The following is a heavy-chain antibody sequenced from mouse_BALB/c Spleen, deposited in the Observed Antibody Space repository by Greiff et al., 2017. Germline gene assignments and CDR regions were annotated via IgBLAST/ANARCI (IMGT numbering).Heavy chain of an antibody. CDR3: ARSYEFNWYFDV. D-gene: IGHD2-3*01. Sequence: EVQLVESGGGLVQPGGSRKLSCAASGFTFSSFGMHWVRQAPEKGLEWVAYISSGSSTIYYADTVKGRFTISRDNPKNTLFLQMTSLRSEDTAMYYCARSYEFNWYFDVWGAGTTVTVSS. J-gene: IGHJ1*01. CDR1: GFTFSSFG. CDR2: ISSGSSTI. V-gene: IGHV5-17*02.